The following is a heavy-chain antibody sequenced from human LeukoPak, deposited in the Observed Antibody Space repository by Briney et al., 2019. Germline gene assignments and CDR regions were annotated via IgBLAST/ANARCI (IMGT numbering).Heavy chain of an antibody. CDR2: ISGNGVTT. J-gene: IGHJ5*02. CDR1: GLTFINYA. CDR3: AIKSPSTETSPP. V-gene: IGHV3-23*01. Sequence: PGGSLRLSSAASGLTFINYAMTWVRQAPGKGLEWVSGISGNGVTTYYADSVKGRFTISRDNSRNTLYLQMNSLRAEDTAVYYCAIKSPSTETSPPWGQGTLVTVSS. D-gene: IGHD4-17*01.